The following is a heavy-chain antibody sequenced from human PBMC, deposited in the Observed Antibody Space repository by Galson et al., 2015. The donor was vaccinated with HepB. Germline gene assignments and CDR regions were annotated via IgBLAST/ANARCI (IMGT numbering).Heavy chain of an antibody. Sequence: SVKVSCKAYGYTLYEHGITWVRQVPGQGLEWMGWTRGYSGDTEYAQNVQGRVTMTRDTSTSTVYMELSSLRSDDTAVYYCAREREEARIQLWLHYWGQGTLVTVSS. CDR2: TRGYSGDT. V-gene: IGHV1-18*01. CDR3: AREREEARIQLWLHY. J-gene: IGHJ4*02. D-gene: IGHD5-18*01. CDR1: GYTLYEHG.